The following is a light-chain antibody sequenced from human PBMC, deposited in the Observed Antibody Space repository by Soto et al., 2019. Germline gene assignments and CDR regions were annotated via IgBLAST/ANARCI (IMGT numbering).Light chain of an antibody. J-gene: IGKJ1*01. CDR1: ETVATN. V-gene: IGKV3-15*01. CDR2: GAS. CDR3: QQYFEWPPLT. Sequence: EVVMTQSPATLSASPGERATLSCWASETVATNLAWYQQKPGQAPRLLISGASTRAAGISDRCRGSGSGTAFTLPISSLRSEDSCIYYCQQYFEWPPLTFGQGTKV.